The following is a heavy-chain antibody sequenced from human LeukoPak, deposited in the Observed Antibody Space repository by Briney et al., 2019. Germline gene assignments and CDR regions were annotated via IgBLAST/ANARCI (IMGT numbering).Heavy chain of an antibody. J-gene: IGHJ4*02. Sequence: RWASVKVSCKASGYTFTGHYMHWVRQAPGQGLEWMGRINPNSGGTNYAQKFQGRVTMTRDTSISTAYMELSRLRSDDTAVYYCASLQGDYDSSGTDYWGQGTLVTVSS. CDR2: INPNSGGT. D-gene: IGHD3-22*01. CDR3: ASLQGDYDSSGTDY. CDR1: GYTFTGHY. V-gene: IGHV1-2*06.